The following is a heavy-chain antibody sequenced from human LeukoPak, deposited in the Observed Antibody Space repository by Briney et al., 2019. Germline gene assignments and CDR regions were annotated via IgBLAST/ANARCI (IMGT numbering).Heavy chain of an antibody. CDR1: GGSFSGHY. CDR3: ARGARTPSGYGSRTAGRANWFDP. Sequence: SETLSLTCAVYGGSFSGHYWSWIRQPPGKGLEWIGEINHSGSTSYNPSLKSRVTISVDTSKNQFSLKLSSVTAADTAVYYCARGARTPSGYGSRTAGRANWFDPWGQGTLVTVSS. D-gene: IGHD5-12*01. V-gene: IGHV4-34*01. J-gene: IGHJ5*02. CDR2: INHSGST.